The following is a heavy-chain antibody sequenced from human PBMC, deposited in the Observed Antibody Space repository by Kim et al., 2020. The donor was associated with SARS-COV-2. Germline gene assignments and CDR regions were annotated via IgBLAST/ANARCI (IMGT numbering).Heavy chain of an antibody. Sequence: YEDSAKSRFTNSRDNATNTLDLQMNSRRAEDTALYYCARARDDKRNALDIWGQGTMVTVSS. V-gene: IGHV3-74*01. D-gene: IGHD3-9*01. CDR3: ARARDDKRNALDI. J-gene: IGHJ3*02.